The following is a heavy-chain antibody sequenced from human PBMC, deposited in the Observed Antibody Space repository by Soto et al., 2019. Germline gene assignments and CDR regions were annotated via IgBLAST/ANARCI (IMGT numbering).Heavy chain of an antibody. D-gene: IGHD1-26*01. CDR1: GYSISSGYY. Sequence: SETLSLTCGVSGYSISSGYYWGWIRQPPGKGLEWIGGIYHSGSTYYNASLKSRVTISVDTSKNQFSLKVTSVTAADTAVYYCARVGGSFHGWFDPWGQGALATVSS. CDR2: IYHSGST. CDR3: ARVGGSFHGWFDP. V-gene: IGHV4-38-2*01. J-gene: IGHJ5*02.